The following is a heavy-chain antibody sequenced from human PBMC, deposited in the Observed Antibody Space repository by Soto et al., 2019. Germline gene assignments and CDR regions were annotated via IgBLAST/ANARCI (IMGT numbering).Heavy chain of an antibody. V-gene: IGHV4-39*07. J-gene: IGHJ5*02. Sequence: SETLSLTCTVSGGSISSSSYYWGWIRQPPGKGLEWIGYIYHGGATYYNPSLESRVTMSLDKSKNRFSLRLTSVTDADTAIYYCARENTVTTNPAWFDPWGQGTLVTVSS. CDR3: ARENTVTTNPAWFDP. D-gene: IGHD4-17*01. CDR2: IYHGGAT. CDR1: GGSISSSSYY.